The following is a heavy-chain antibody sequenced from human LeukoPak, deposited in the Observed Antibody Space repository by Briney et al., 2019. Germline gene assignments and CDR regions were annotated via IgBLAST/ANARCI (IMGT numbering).Heavy chain of an antibody. CDR2: ISYSGDT. J-gene: IGHJ6*03. Sequence: SETLSLTCLVSGGSISSSSYSWGWIRQPPGKGLEWIGNISYSGDTSYNPSLKSRVTISVDTSKNQFSLKLSSVTAADTAVYYCARSSEGRYYYDSSGFSYYYYYMDVWGKGTTVTISS. D-gene: IGHD3-22*01. CDR1: GGSISSSSYS. V-gene: IGHV4-39*07. CDR3: ARSSEGRYYYDSSGFSYYYYYMDV.